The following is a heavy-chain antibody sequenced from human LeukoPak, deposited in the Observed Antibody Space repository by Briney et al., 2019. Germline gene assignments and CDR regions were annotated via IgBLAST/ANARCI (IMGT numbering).Heavy chain of an antibody. CDR2: ISVSDDST. D-gene: IGHD2-2*01. CDR1: GFASSDYT. CDR3: AKDRFCSSTNCPYDQ. V-gene: IGHV3-23*01. Sequence: GGSLRLSCAASGFASSDYTMNWVRQAPGKGLEWVSGISVSDDSTYYADSAKGRFTMSRDNSNNMLYLQMNSLRAEDTAVYYCAKDRFCSSTNCPYDQWGQGTLVTVSS. J-gene: IGHJ5*02.